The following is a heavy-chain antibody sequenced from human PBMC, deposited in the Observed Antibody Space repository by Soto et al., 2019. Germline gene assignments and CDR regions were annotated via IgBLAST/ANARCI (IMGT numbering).Heavy chain of an antibody. CDR3: AREFSNSPEAFDS. Sequence: SETLSLTCTVSGGSVNSDNFYWSWIRQPPGRGLEWIGYIYYTGSTNYNPSLKSRVTISIDTSRNQFSLKLSSVTAADTAVYYCAREFSNSPEAFDSWGQGSLVTVSS. D-gene: IGHD6-6*01. V-gene: IGHV4-61*01. CDR1: GGSVNSDNFY. J-gene: IGHJ4*02. CDR2: IYYTGST.